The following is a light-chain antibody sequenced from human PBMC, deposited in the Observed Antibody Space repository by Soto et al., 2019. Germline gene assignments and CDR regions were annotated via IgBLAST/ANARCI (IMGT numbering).Light chain of an antibody. CDR1: QGVNKW. V-gene: IGKV1-12*01. CDR2: ATS. J-gene: IGKJ4*01. Sequence: DIQLTQSPPFLSASVGDRVSMTCRASQGVNKWLAWYQQKPGKAPRLLIYATSTLQTGVPSRFSGSGSGADFTLNISSLQPEDFATYFCQQSISFPLTFGGGTKVEMK. CDR3: QQSISFPLT.